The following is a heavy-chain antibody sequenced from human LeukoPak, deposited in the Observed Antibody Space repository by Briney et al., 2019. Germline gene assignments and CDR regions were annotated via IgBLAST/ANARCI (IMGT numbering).Heavy chain of an antibody. J-gene: IGHJ5*02. V-gene: IGHV4-34*01. D-gene: IGHD3-3*01. CDR3: ARFRKYYDFWSGHYNWFDP. CDR2: INHSGST. CDR1: GGSFSGYY. Sequence: SETLSLTCAVYGGSFSGYYWSWIRQPPGKGLEWIGEINHSGSTNYNPSLKSRVTISVDTSKNQFSLKLSSVTAAATAVYYCARFRKYYDFWSGHYNWFDPWGQGTLVTVSS.